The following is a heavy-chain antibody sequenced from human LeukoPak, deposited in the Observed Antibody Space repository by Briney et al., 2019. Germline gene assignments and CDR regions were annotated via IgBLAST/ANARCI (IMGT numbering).Heavy chain of an antibody. V-gene: IGHV4-38-2*02. CDR3: ARISAAASLVY. CDR1: GYSISSDYY. CDR2: IYYSGST. D-gene: IGHD6-13*01. J-gene: IGHJ4*02. Sequence: SETLSLTCTVSGYSISSDYYWGWIRQPPGEGLEWIGSIYYSGSTYYNPSLKSRVTISVDTSKNQFSLKLSSVTAADTAVYYCARISAAASLVYWGQGTLVTVSS.